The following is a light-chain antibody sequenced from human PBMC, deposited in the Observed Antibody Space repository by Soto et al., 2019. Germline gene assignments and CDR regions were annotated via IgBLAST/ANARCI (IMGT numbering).Light chain of an antibody. CDR3: QQRSNWIT. J-gene: IGKJ5*01. CDR2: DAS. Sequence: IVLTHSRATLSLSPGERATLSCRASQSVSIYLAWYQQKPGQAPRLLIYDASNRATGIPARFSGSGSGTDFTLTISSLEPEDFAVYYCQQRSNWITFGQGTRLEIK. CDR1: QSVSIY. V-gene: IGKV3-11*01.